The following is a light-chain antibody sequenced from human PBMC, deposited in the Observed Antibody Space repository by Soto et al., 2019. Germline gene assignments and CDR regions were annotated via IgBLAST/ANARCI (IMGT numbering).Light chain of an antibody. CDR3: QQDNTLRT. CDR2: KAS. CDR1: QTISNW. V-gene: IGKV1-5*03. Sequence: DIQMTQSPSTLSASVGDRVTITCRASQTISNWLAWYQQRPGKAPKLLIYKASSLESGVPSRFSGSGSGTEFTLTISSLQPDDFATYYCQQDNTLRTFGQGNKVDIK. J-gene: IGKJ1*01.